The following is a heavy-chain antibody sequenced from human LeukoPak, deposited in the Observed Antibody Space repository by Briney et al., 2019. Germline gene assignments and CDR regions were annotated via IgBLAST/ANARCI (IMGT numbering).Heavy chain of an antibody. CDR2: INHSGST. V-gene: IGHV4-34*01. CDR1: GGSFSGYY. D-gene: IGHD1-26*01. J-gene: IGHJ5*02. CDR3: ARHLYSGSYYNWFDP. Sequence: PSETLSLTCAVYGGSFSGYYWSWIRQPPGKGLEWIGEINHSGSTNYNPSLKSRVTISVDTSKNQFSLKLSSVTAADTAVYYCARHLYSGSYYNWFDPWGQGTLVTVSS.